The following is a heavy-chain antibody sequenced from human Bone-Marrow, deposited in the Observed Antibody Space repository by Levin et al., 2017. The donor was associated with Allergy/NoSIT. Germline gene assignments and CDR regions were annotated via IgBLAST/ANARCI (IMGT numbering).Heavy chain of an antibody. Sequence: GASVKVSCKTSGYTFSDYYLHWVRQAPGQGLEWLGWILPSSGETYYAQKFQTRVTLTTDTSITTAYMELDTLTSDDTAVYYCARGYYDTSGYYYPRPRGAFAIWGQGTMVTVSP. J-gene: IGHJ3*02. CDR2: ILPSSGET. CDR3: ARGYYDTSGYYYPRPRGAFAI. V-gene: IGHV1-2*02. CDR1: GYTFSDYY. D-gene: IGHD3-22*01.